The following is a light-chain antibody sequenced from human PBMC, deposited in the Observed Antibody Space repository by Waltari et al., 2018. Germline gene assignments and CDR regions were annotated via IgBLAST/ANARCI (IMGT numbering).Light chain of an antibody. CDR2: EVS. CDR1: SNDVGGYGY. CDR3: SSHTATVPHV. V-gene: IGLV2-14*01. J-gene: IGLJ1*01. Sequence: QSALTQPASVSGSPGQSITISCTGTSNDVGGYGYVSWYQQYPGNAPKLISYEVSYRPAGIPTRFAGSKSGNTASSTITGIQAEDEADYYFSSHTATVPHVFGTGTRVTVV.